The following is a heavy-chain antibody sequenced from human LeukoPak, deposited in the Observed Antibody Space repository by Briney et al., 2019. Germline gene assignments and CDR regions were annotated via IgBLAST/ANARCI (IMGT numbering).Heavy chain of an antibody. CDR3: ARGGDIVVVVAATPDY. Sequence: GSLRLSCAASGFTFSSYSMNWVRQAPGKGLEWVSSSSSSSSYIYYADSVKGRFTISRDNAKNSLYLQMNSLRAEDTAVYYCARGGDIVVVVAATPDYWGQGTLVTVSS. CDR1: GFTFSSYS. CDR2: SSSSSSYI. D-gene: IGHD2-15*01. J-gene: IGHJ4*02. V-gene: IGHV3-21*01.